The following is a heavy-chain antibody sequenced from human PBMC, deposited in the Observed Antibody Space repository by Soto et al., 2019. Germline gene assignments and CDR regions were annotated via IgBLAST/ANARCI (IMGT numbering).Heavy chain of an antibody. D-gene: IGHD3-10*01. Sequence: ASVKVSCKASGYTFTSYGISWVRQAPGQGLEWMGWISAYNGNTNYAQKLQGRVTMTTDTSTSTAYMELRSLRSDDTAVYYCATVPMNYGSGSYPKPRHYYYYYMDVWGKGTTVTVSS. CDR2: ISAYNGNT. J-gene: IGHJ6*03. CDR3: ATVPMNYGSGSYPKPRHYYYYYMDV. V-gene: IGHV1-18*01. CDR1: GYTFTSYG.